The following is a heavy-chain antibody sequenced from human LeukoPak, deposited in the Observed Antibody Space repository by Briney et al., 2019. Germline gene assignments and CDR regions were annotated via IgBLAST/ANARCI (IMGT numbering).Heavy chain of an antibody. CDR1: GFNFNNYW. Sequence: GGSLRLSCAASGFNFNNYWMSWVRQAPGKGLEWVANIKEDESEKDYVDSVKGRFTISRDNAKNSLYLQMNSLRAEDTAVYYCARLYDGSAYHADHFDYWGQGTLVIVSS. D-gene: IGHD3-22*01. CDR2: IKEDESEK. J-gene: IGHJ4*02. V-gene: IGHV3-7*01. CDR3: ARLYDGSAYHADHFDY.